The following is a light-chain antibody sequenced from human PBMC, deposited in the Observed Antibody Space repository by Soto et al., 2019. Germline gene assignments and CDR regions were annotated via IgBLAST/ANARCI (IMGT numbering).Light chain of an antibody. CDR3: QHYNSYGT. J-gene: IGKJ1*01. CDR1: QSISNW. V-gene: IGKV1-5*03. CDR2: KTS. Sequence: DIQMTQSPSTLSGSVGDRVTITCRASQSISNWLAWYQQKPGKAPKLLIYKTSNLESGVPSRFSGSGSGTEFTLTISSLQPDDFATYYCQHYNSYGTFGQGTKVDIK.